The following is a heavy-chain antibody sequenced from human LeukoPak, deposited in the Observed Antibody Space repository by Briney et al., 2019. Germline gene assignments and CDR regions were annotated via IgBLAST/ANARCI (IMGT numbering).Heavy chain of an antibody. CDR3: AGLRLSGYKYADY. CDR1: GGSISSYY. J-gene: IGHJ4*02. V-gene: IGHV4-59*08. CDR2: IYYSGST. Sequence: SETLSLTCTVSGGSISSYYWSWIRRPPGKGLEWIGYIYYSGSTNYNPSLKSRVTISVDTSKNQFSLKLSSVTAADTAVYYCAGLRLSGYKYADYWGQGTLVTVSS. D-gene: IGHD5-24*01.